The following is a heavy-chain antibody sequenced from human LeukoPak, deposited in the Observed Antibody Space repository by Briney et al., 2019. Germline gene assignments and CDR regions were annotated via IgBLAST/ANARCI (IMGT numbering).Heavy chain of an antibody. CDR3: ARVGIAVAGTAAFDI. CDR2: IGSGGSGGT. Sequence: GGSLRLSCAASGFTFSSYSMSWVRQVPGKGLEWVSVIGSGGSGGTSYADSVRGRFTISRDNSKNTLYLQMNSLRAEDTAVYYCARVGIAVAGTAAFDIWGQGTMVTVSS. V-gene: IGHV3-23*01. J-gene: IGHJ3*02. CDR1: GFTFSSYS. D-gene: IGHD6-19*01.